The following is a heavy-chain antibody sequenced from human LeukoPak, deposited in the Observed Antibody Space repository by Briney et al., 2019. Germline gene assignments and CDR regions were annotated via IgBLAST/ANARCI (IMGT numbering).Heavy chain of an antibody. CDR2: IHVSGTT. CDR1: GFSISSGYY. J-gene: IGHJ4*02. V-gene: IGHV4-38-2*02. D-gene: IGHD1-1*01. CDR3: AREAERRIVN. Sequence: NASETLSLTCVVSGFSISSGYYWGWIRQPPGKGLEWIANIHVSGTTFHNSSLNSRVAISIDTSKNQFSLKLSSVTAADTAVYFCAREAERRIVNWGRGTLVTVSS.